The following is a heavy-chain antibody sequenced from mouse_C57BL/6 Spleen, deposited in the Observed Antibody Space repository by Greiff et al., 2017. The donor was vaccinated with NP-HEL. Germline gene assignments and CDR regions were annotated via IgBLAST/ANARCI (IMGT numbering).Heavy chain of an antibody. V-gene: IGHV1-81*01. CDR2: IYPRSGNT. J-gene: IGHJ2*01. CDR1: GYTFTSYG. D-gene: IGHD1-1*01. CDR3: ARRDTTVLDY. Sequence: QVQLQQSGAELARPGASVKLSCKASGYTFTSYGISWVKQRTGQGLEWIGEIYPRSGNTYYNEKFKGKGTLTADKSSSTAYMELRSLTSEDSAVYFCARRDTTVLDYWGQGTTLTVSS.